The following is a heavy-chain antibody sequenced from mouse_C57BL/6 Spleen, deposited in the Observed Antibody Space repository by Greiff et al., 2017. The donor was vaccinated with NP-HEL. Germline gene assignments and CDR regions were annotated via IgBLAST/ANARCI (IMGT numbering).Heavy chain of an antibody. CDR2: IYWDDDK. V-gene: IGHV8-12*01. J-gene: IGHJ1*03. D-gene: IGHD2-5*01. CDR3: ARTYYSNPYWYFDV. CDR1: GFSLSTSGMG. Sequence: QVTLKESGPGILQSSQTLSLTCSFSGFSLSTSGMGVSWLRQPSGKGLEWLAHIYWDDDKRYNPSLKSRLTISKDTSRNQVFLKITSVDTADTATYYCARTYYSNPYWYFDVWGTGTTVTVSS.